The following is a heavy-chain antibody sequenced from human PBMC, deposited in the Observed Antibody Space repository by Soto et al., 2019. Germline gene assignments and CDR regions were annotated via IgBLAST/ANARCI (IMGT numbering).Heavy chain of an antibody. CDR1: GGSISSYY. Sequence: QVPLQESGPGLVKPSETLSLSCTVSGGSISSYYWSWIRQPPGKGLEWIGYVHDSWGSHYNPSLMSRVAISLDTSTSQSSRKLTSVTATDTAVYYCVRQGVVALHGLVDVWGQGTTVTVSS. V-gene: IGHV4-59*08. CDR3: VRQGVVALHGLVDV. CDR2: VHDSWGS. D-gene: IGHD1-7*01. J-gene: IGHJ6*02.